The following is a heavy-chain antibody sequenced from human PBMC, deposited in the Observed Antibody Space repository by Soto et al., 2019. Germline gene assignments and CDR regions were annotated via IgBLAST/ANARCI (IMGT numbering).Heavy chain of an antibody. J-gene: IGHJ4*02. D-gene: IGHD3-10*01. Sequence: SEPLSLTCTVSGGSIIIYYWSWIRQPPGKGLEWIGYIYYSGSTNYNPSLKSRVTISVDTSKNQFSLKLSSVTAADTAVYYCARGFIGGFDYWGQGTLVTSPQ. CDR3: ARGFIGGFDY. CDR2: IYYSGST. V-gene: IGHV4-59*01. CDR1: GGSIIIYY.